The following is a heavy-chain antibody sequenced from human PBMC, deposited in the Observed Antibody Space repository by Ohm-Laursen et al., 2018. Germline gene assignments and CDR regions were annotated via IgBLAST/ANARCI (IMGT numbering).Heavy chain of an antibody. CDR1: GFTFSNAW. J-gene: IGHJ4*02. V-gene: IGHV3-15*01. CDR3: TTALSGDSYGDSFDY. Sequence: SLRLSCAASGFTFSNAWMNWVRQAPGKGLEWVGRIRSKSDGGPTDYAPPVKGRFTISRDDSKNTLYLQMNSLTTDDTALYYCTTALSGDSYGDSFDYWGQGTLVTVSS. D-gene: IGHD5-18*01. CDR2: IRSKSDGGPT.